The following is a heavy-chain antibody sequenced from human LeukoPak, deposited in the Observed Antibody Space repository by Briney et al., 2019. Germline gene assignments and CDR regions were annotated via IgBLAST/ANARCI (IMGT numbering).Heavy chain of an antibody. J-gene: IGHJ4*02. D-gene: IGHD4-17*01. CDR2: IWYDGSNK. Sequence: PGRSLILSCAASGFTFSSYGMHWVRQAPGKGLEWVAVIWYDGSNKYYADSVKGRFTISRDNSKNTLYLQMNSLRAEDTAVYYCARQWGRTTVFDYWGQGTLVTVSS. V-gene: IGHV3-33*01. CDR1: GFTFSSYG. CDR3: ARQWGRTTVFDY.